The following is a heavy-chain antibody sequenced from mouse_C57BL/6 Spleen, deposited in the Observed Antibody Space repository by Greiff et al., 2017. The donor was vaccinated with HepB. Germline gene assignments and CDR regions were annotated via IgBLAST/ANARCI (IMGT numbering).Heavy chain of an antibody. CDR2: IYPGSGST. V-gene: IGHV1-55*01. D-gene: IGHD1-1*02. Sequence: QVQLQQPGAELVKPGASVKMSCKASGYTFTSYWITWVKQRPGQGLEWIGDIYPGSGSTNYNEKFKSKATLTVDTSSSTAYMQLSSLTSEDSAVYYCARPSTISMGYAMDYWGQGTSVTVSS. CDR3: ARPSTISMGYAMDY. CDR1: GYTFTSYW. J-gene: IGHJ4*01.